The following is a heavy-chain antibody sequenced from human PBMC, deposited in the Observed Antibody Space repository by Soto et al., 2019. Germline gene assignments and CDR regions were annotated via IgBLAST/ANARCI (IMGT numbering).Heavy chain of an antibody. V-gene: IGHV1-69*13. J-gene: IGHJ4*02. CDR3: ASLVTVVNQTIDGYYFDY. CDR2: IIPIFGTA. CDR1: GGTFSSYA. Sequence: SVKVSCKASGGTFSSYAISWVRQAPGQGLEWMGGIIPIFGTANYAQKFQGRVTITADESTSTAYMELSSLRSEDTAVYYCASLVTVVNQTIDGYYFDYWGQGTLVTVSS. D-gene: IGHD2-15*01.